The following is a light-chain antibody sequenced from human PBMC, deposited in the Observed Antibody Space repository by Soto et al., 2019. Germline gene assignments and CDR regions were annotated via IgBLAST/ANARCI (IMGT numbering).Light chain of an antibody. V-gene: IGLV1-47*01. CDR1: SSNIGSNS. CDR3: AAWDDSLSAYV. Sequence: QSVLTQPPSASGTPGQRVTISCSGSSSNIGSNSLYWHQQLPGTAPKLLIYRNNQRPSGVPDRFSDSKSGTSASLAISGLRSEDEADYYCAAWDDSLSAYVFGTGTKLTVL. CDR2: RNN. J-gene: IGLJ1*01.